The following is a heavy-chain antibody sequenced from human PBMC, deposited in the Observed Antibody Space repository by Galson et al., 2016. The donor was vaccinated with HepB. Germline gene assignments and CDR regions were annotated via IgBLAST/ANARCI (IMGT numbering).Heavy chain of an antibody. CDR2: VNGGNDYT. CDR1: GYKFTRYG. D-gene: IGHD5-18*01. J-gene: IGHJ4*02. V-gene: IGHV1-3*01. Sequence: SCKASGYKFTRYGIHWVRQAPGQRLEWMGGVNGGNDYTKYSQKFQAGVTITRDAFASTVYMELRGLTTEDTAVYYFSRGAMEFDNWGQGTLVTVSS. CDR3: SRGAMEFDN.